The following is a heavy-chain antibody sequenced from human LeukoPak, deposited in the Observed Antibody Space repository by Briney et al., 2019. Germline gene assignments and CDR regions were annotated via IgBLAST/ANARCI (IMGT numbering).Heavy chain of an antibody. CDR2: IHPDGGQT. J-gene: IGHJ4*02. D-gene: IGHD3-10*01. CDR3: ARYAYYTRGSYWRYLDN. V-gene: IGHV3-7*01. Sequence: PGGSLTLSCAASGFILSDFSMTWVRQSPGKGPELVANIHPDGGQTYYVDSVRGRFTVSRDNAENSLYLQMNALGVEDTAVYYCARYAYYTRGSYWRYLDNWGQGTLVTVSS. CDR1: GFILSDFS.